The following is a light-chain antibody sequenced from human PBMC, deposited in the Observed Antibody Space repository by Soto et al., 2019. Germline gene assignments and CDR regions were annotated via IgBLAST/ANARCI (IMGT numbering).Light chain of an antibody. CDR3: QQTASTPYT. V-gene: IGKV1-39*01. J-gene: IGKJ2*01. CDR1: QSINTD. CDR2: AAS. Sequence: DTQMTQSPSSLSASVGDRVTITCRASQSINTDLNWYQQKPEEAPNLLIYAASSLQSGVPPRFSGSGSETHFTLTINSLQPEDFATYYCQQTASTPYTFGQGTEL.